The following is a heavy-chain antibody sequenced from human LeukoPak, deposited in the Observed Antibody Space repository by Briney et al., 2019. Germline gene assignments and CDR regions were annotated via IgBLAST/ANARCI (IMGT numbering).Heavy chain of an antibody. J-gene: IGHJ3*02. D-gene: IGHD3-22*01. CDR1: GGSFSGYY. CDR3: ARDLHYYDSSGYPLFAFDI. Sequence: KPSETLSLTCAVYGGSFSGYYWSWIRQPPGKGLEWIGEINHSGSTNYNPSLKSRVTISVDTSKNQFSLKLSSVTAADTAVYYCARDLHYYDSSGYPLFAFDIWGQGTMVTVSS. CDR2: INHSGST. V-gene: IGHV4-34*01.